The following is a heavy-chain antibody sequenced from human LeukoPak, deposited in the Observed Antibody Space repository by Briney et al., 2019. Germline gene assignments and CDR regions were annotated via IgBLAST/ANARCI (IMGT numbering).Heavy chain of an antibody. CDR1: GFTFSSYS. CDR3: ASPTQIAAAGTGAFDI. D-gene: IGHD6-13*01. Sequence: GGSLRLSCAASGFTFSSYSMNWVRQAPGKGLEWVSSISSSSSYIYYADSVKGRFTISRDNAKNSLYLQMNSLRAEDTAVYYCASPTQIAAAGTGAFDIRGQGTMVTVSS. J-gene: IGHJ3*02. V-gene: IGHV3-21*01. CDR2: ISSSSSYI.